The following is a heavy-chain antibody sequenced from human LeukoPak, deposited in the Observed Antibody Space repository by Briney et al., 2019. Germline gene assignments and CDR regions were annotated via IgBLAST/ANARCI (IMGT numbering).Heavy chain of an antibody. CDR2: IYYSGST. CDR1: GGSISSYY. Sequence: SETLSLTCTVSGGSISSYYWSWIRQPPGKGLEWIGYIYYSGSTNYNPSLKSRVTISVDTSKNQFSLKLSSVTAADTAVYYCARDPPSGTGFDYWGQGTLVTVSS. D-gene: IGHD1-1*01. CDR3: ARDPPSGTGFDY. V-gene: IGHV4-59*01. J-gene: IGHJ4*02.